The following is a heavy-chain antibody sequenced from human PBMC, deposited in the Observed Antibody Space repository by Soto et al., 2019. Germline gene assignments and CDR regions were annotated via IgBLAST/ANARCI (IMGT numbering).Heavy chain of an antibody. CDR3: ALRPVAGSETGSKWFDS. Sequence: QITLKESGPTLVKPTQTLTLTCNFSGFSLSTSGVGVGWIRQPPGKALEWLGLIYLDDDKRYSPTLKSRLTITKDTSKNHVVLTMPSMGPVDTATFYYALRPVAGSETGSKWFDSWRQGTLVTVSS. V-gene: IGHV2-5*02. CDR2: IYLDDDK. D-gene: IGHD6-13*01. CDR1: GFSLSTSGVG. J-gene: IGHJ5*01.